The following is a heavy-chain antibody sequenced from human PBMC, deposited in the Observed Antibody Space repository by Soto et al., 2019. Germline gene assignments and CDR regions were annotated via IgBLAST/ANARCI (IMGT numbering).Heavy chain of an antibody. D-gene: IGHD3-3*01. J-gene: IGHJ4*02. CDR2: IYYSGST. CDR3: ARRRTIFWSGYASFFDY. Sequence: QVQLQESGPGLVKPSQTLSLICTVSGGSVNSGDYYWSWVRQHPGKALEWIGYIYYSGSTYYNPSLESRVPISVDTSKNLFSLTLSSVTAADTDVYYCARRRTIFWSGYASFFDYWGQGTLVTVSS. V-gene: IGHV4-31*03. CDR1: GGSVNSGDYY.